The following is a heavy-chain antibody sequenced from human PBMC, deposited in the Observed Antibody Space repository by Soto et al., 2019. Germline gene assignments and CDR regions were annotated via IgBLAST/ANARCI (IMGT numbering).Heavy chain of an antibody. Sequence: GGSLRLSCAASGFTFSSYSMNWVRQAPGKGLEWVSSISSSSSYIYYADSVKGRFTISRDNAKNSLYLQMNSLRAEDTAVYYCARDHLSAYYYDSSGYFDYWGQGTLVTVSS. CDR2: ISSSSSYI. CDR1: GFTFSSYS. J-gene: IGHJ4*02. CDR3: ARDHLSAYYYDSSGYFDY. V-gene: IGHV3-21*01. D-gene: IGHD3-22*01.